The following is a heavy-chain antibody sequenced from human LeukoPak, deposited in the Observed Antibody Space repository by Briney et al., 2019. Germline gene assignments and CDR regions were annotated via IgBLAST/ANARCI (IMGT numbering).Heavy chain of an antibody. CDR1: GYTFTSYG. D-gene: IGHD2-2*02. Sequence: GASVKVSCKASGYTFTSYGISWVRQAPGQGLEWMGWISAYNGNTNYAQKLQGRVTMTTDTSTSTAYMELRSLRSDDTAVYYCARDILGYCSSTSCYRGGYYYYGMDVWGQGTTVTVSS. V-gene: IGHV1-18*01. CDR2: ISAYNGNT. J-gene: IGHJ6*02. CDR3: ARDILGYCSSTSCYRGGYYYYGMDV.